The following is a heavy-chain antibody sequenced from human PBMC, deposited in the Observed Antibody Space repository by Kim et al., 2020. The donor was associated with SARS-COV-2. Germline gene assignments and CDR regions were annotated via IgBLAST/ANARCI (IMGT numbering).Heavy chain of an antibody. CDR3: ARLYGDYVIAAFDI. Sequence: SETLSLTCTVFGGSITRYYWAWIRKRPEKRMERIGYFHYTGSTHYKHPPNSRITTSVDTSKNKLSLNMTSATAAATAAYYCARLYGDYVIAAFDIWGQGT. J-gene: IGHJ3*02. V-gene: IGHV4-59*01. CDR1: GGSITRYY. D-gene: IGHD4-17*01. CDR2: FHYTGST.